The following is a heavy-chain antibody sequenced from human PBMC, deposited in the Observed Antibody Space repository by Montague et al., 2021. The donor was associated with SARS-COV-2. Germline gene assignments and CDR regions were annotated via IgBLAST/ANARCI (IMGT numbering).Heavy chain of an antibody. CDR3: ARHSRRWLHLIAPFFDY. V-gene: IGHV4-39*01. CDR1: GGSISSSSYY. CDR2: IYYSGST. Sequence: SETLSLTCTVSGGSISSSSYYWGWIRQPPGKGLEWIGSIYYSGSTYYNPSLKSRVTISVDTSKNQFSLKLSSVTAAGTAVYYCARHSRRWLHLIAPFFDYWGQGTLVTVSS. D-gene: IGHD5-24*01. J-gene: IGHJ4*02.